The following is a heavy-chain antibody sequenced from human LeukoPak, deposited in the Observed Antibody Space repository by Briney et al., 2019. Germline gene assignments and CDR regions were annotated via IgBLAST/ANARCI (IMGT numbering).Heavy chain of an antibody. CDR3: ARGRGTSLIGWFDS. CDR1: AVTFTGYG. D-gene: IGHD3-16*01. CDR2: IWYDGTLK. J-gene: IGHJ5*01. V-gene: IGHV3-33*01. Sequence: GKSLRLSCAASAVTFTGYGMHWVRQAPGKGLEWVAAIWYDGTLKYYADSVEGRFIISRDNLNNTLYLQMHNLRADDAAVYYCARGRGTSLIGWFDSWGQGTLVTVSS.